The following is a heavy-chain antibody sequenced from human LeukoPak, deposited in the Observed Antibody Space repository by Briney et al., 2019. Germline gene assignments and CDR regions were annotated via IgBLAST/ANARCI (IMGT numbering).Heavy chain of an antibody. CDR1: GYTFTGYY. J-gene: IGHJ4*02. D-gene: IGHD3-9*01. CDR2: INPNSGGT. Sequence: ASVKVSCKAAGYTFTGYYMHWERQAPGQGLEWMGWINPNSGGTNYAQKLQGRVTMTRDTSISTAYMELSRLRSDDTAVYYCARDRGVGVLRYFDWPSGYWGQGTLVTVSS. CDR3: ARDRGVGVLRYFDWPSGY. V-gene: IGHV1-2*02.